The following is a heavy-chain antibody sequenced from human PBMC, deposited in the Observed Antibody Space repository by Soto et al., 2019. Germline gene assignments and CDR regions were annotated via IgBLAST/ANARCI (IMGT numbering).Heavy chain of an antibody. J-gene: IGHJ6*02. D-gene: IGHD4-17*01. V-gene: IGHV1-69*13. CDR3: ARVATVTTNYYYYGMDV. Sequence: SVKVSCKASGGTFSSYAISWVRQAPGQGLEWMGGIIPIFGTANYAQKFQGRVTITADESTSTAYMELSSLRSEDTAVYYCARVATVTTNYYYYGMDVWGQGTTVTVSS. CDR2: IIPIFGTA. CDR1: GGTFSSYA.